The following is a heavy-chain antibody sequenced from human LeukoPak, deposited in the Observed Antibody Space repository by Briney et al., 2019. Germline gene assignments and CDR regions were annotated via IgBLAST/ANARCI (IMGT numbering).Heavy chain of an antibody. CDR3: EREVPAAVDIPIVGQNDDY. D-gene: IGHD2-2*01. Sequence: GGSLRLSCAASGFTFSDYYMSWIRQAPGKGLEWVSYISSSGSTIYYADSVKGRFTISRDNAKNSLYLQMNSLRAEDTAVYYCEREVPAAVDIPIVGQNDDYWGQGTLVTVSS. J-gene: IGHJ4*02. V-gene: IGHV3-11*01. CDR2: ISSSGSTI. CDR1: GFTFSDYY.